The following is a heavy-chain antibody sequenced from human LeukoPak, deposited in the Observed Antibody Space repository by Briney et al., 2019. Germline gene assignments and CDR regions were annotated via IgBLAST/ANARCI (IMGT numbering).Heavy chain of an antibody. CDR3: ARPIAAAGSLVDWFDP. CDR1: GGSFRGYY. D-gene: IGHD6-13*01. V-gene: IGHV4-34*01. CDR2: INHSGST. J-gene: IGHJ5*02. Sequence: SETLSLICAVYGGSFRGYYWSWIRQPPGKGLEWIGEINHSGSTNYNPSLKSRVTISVDTSKNQFSPKLSSVTAADTAVYYCARPIAAAGSLVDWFDPWGQGTLVTVSS.